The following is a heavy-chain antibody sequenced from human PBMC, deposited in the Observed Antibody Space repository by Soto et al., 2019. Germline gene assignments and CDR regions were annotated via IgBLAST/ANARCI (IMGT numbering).Heavy chain of an antibody. Sequence: QVQLVQSGAEVKKPGSSVKVSCKASGGTFSSYAISWVRQAPGQGLEWMGGIIPIFGTVNYAQKFQGRVTITADESTSTAYMELSSLRSEDTAVYYCARVRSYSGSYYSYYYYYGMDVWGQGTTVTVSS. CDR1: GGTFSSYA. V-gene: IGHV1-69*01. D-gene: IGHD1-26*01. CDR3: ARVRSYSGSYYSYYYYYGMDV. J-gene: IGHJ6*02. CDR2: IIPIFGTV.